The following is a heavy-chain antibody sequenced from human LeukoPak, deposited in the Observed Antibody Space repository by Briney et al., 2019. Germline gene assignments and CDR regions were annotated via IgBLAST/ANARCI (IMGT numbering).Heavy chain of an antibody. D-gene: IGHD6-19*01. V-gene: IGHV1-69*04. CDR3: AREGGSGWYGVDY. Sequence: SVKVSCKASGGTFSSYAISWVRQAPGQGLEWMGRIIPILGIANYAQKFQGRVTITADKSTSTAYMELSSLRSEDTAVYYCAREGGSGWYGVDYWGQGTLVTVSS. J-gene: IGHJ4*02. CDR1: GGTFSSYA. CDR2: IIPILGIA.